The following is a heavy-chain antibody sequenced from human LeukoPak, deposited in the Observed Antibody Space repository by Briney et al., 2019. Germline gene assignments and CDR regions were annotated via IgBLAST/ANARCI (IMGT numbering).Heavy chain of an antibody. D-gene: IGHD3-10*01. V-gene: IGHV3-11*01. Sequence: TGGSLRLSCAASGFTFSDYYMSWIRQAPGKGLGWVSYISSSGSTIYYADSVKGRFTISRDNAKNSLYLQMNSLRAEDTAVYYCARVGEYYYYMDVWGKGTTVTVSS. CDR1: GFTFSDYY. CDR3: ARVGEYYYYMDV. J-gene: IGHJ6*03. CDR2: ISSSGSTI.